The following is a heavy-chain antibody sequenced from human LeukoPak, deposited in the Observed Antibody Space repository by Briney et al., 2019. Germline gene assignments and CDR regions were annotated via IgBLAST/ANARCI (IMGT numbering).Heavy chain of an antibody. CDR2: INHSGST. V-gene: IGHV4-34*01. CDR3: ARGDAFDI. J-gene: IGHJ3*02. CDR1: GGSFSGYY. Sequence: SETLSLTCAVYGGSFSGYYWSWIRQPQGKGLEWIGEINHSGSTNYNPSLKSRVTISVDTSKNQFSLKLSSVTAADTAVYYCARGDAFDIWGQGTMVTVSS.